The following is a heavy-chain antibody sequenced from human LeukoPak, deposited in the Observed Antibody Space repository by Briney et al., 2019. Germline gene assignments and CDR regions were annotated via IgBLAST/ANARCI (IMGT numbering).Heavy chain of an antibody. V-gene: IGHV4-59*01. D-gene: IGHD3-3*01. CDR3: ARSRVWSDYWGYFDY. Sequence: TSETLSLTCTVSGGSISSYYWSWIRQPPGKGLEWIGYIYHSGSTNYNPSLKSRVNLSVDMAKNQISLKMSSVTAADTAVYYCARSRVWSDYWGYFDYWGQGTLVTVSS. CDR1: GGSISSYY. J-gene: IGHJ4*02. CDR2: IYHSGST.